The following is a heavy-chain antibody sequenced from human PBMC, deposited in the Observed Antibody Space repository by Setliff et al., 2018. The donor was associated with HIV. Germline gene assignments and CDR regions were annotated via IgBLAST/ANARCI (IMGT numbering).Heavy chain of an antibody. D-gene: IGHD5-12*01. J-gene: IGHJ4*02. V-gene: IGHV1-58*02. CDR3: AALDIVATRASYYFDY. Sequence: SVQVSCKASGFTFTSSAMQWVRQARGQRLEWIGWIVVGSGNTNYAQKFQERVTITRDMSTSTAYMELSSLRSEGTAVYYCAALDIVATRASYYFDYWGQGTLVTVSS. CDR1: GFTFTSSA. CDR2: IVVGSGNT.